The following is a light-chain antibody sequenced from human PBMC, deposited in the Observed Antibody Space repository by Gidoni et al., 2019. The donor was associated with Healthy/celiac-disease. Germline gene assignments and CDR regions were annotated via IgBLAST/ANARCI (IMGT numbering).Light chain of an antibody. Sequence: DIQVTQAPSTLSASVGDRVTITFRASQSISSWLAWYQQKPGQAPKLLIYKASSLESGVPSRFSGSGSGTEFTLTISSLQPDDFATYYCQQYNSYSRTFGQGTKLEIK. CDR2: KAS. CDR1: QSISSW. J-gene: IGKJ2*01. V-gene: IGKV1-5*03. CDR3: QQYNSYSRT.